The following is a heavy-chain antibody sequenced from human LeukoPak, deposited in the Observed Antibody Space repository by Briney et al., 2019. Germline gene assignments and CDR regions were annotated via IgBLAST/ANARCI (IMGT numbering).Heavy chain of an antibody. CDR1: GGSFSGYY. J-gene: IGHJ5*02. V-gene: IGHV4-34*01. Sequence: SETLSLTCAVYGGSFSGYYWGWIRQPPGKGLEWIGSIYHSGRTFYNPSLKSRVTISVDTSKNQSSLKLSSVTAADTAVSYCARVVNWFDPWGQGTLVTVSS. CDR3: ARVVNWFDP. CDR2: IYHSGRT.